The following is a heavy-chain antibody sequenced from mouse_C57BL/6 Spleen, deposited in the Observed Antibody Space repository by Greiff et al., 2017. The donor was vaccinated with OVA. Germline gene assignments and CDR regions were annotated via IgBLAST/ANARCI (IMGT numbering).Heavy chain of an antibody. CDR2: INPNNGGT. CDR3: AKGGLAGTDFDD. CDR1: GYTFTDYN. D-gene: IGHD4-1*01. V-gene: IGHV1-22*01. Sequence: EVQLQQSGPELVKPGASVKMSCKASGYTFTDYNMHWVKQSHGKSLEWIGYINPNNGGTSYNQKFKGKATLTVNKSSSTAYMELRSLTSEYSAVYYCAKGGLAGTDFDDWGQGTTLTVSS. J-gene: IGHJ2*01.